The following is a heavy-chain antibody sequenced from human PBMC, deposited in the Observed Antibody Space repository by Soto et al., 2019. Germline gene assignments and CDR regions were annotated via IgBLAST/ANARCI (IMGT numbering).Heavy chain of an antibody. D-gene: IGHD6-6*01. J-gene: IGHJ4*02. CDR3: ARDGAARPFDY. V-gene: IGHV3-7*01. CDR2: IKQDGSEK. Sequence: EVQLVESGGGLVQPGGSLRLCCAASGFTFSSYWMSWVRQAPGKGLEWVANIKQDGSEKYYVDSVKGRFTISRDNAKNSLYLQMNSLRAEDTAVYYCARDGAARPFDYWGQGTLVTVSS. CDR1: GFTFSSYW.